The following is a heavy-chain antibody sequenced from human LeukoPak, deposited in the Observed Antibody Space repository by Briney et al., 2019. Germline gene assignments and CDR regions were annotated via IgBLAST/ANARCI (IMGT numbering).Heavy chain of an antibody. J-gene: IGHJ5*02. CDR1: GGSISSYY. CDR2: IYYSGST. V-gene: IGHV4-59*01. Sequence: SETLSLTCTVSGGSISSYYWSWIRQPPGKGLEGIGYIYYSGSTNYNPSLKSRVTISVDTSKNQFSLKLSSVTAADTAVYYCARDQRRNWFDPWGQGTLVTVSS. CDR3: ARDQRRNWFDP.